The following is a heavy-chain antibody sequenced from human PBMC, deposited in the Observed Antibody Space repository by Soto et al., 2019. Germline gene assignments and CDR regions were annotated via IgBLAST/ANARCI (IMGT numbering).Heavy chain of an antibody. CDR2: INAGNGNT. CDR3: ARDNGYYSSSWYFDY. J-gene: IGHJ4*02. V-gene: IGHV1-3*01. Sequence: ASVKVSCKASGYTFTSYAMHWVRQAPGQRLEWMGWINAGNGNTKYSQKFQGRVTITRDTSASTAYMELSSLRSEDTAVYYCARDNGYYSSSWYFDYWGRGTLVNVSS. CDR1: GYTFTSYA. D-gene: IGHD6-13*01.